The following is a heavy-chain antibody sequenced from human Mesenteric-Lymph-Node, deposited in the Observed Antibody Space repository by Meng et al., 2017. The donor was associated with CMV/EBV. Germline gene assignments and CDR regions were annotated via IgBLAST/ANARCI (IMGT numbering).Heavy chain of an antibody. D-gene: IGHD3-22*01. CDR3: ARGDLYDSAGYYFDI. CDR1: GGSLSRGDYS. Sequence: SGGSLSRGDYSWNWIRQPPGKGLEWIGYISHSGNTYYDPSLKSRVTISLDRSKNQFSLSLSTVTAADTAVYYCARGDLYDSAGYYFDIWGQGTLVTVSS. J-gene: IGHJ4*02. CDR2: ISHSGNT. V-gene: IGHV4-30-2*01.